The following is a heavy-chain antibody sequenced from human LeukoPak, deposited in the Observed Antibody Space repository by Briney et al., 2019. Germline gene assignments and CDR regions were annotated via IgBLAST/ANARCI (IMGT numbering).Heavy chain of an antibody. Sequence: GGSLRLSCAASGFTLSDYYMNWIRQAPGKGLEWVSYISASGSTTYYADSVKGRFTISRDNSKNTLFLQMNSLTAEDTAIYSCARPRLEYCSGGSCFDAFDIWGQGTMVTVSS. J-gene: IGHJ3*02. CDR1: GFTLSDYY. CDR2: ISASGSTT. D-gene: IGHD2-15*01. V-gene: IGHV3-11*01. CDR3: ARPRLEYCSGGSCFDAFDI.